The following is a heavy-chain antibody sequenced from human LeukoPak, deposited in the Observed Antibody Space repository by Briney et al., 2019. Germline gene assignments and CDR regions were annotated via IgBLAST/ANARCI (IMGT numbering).Heavy chain of an antibody. D-gene: IGHD2-15*01. CDR3: ARDSSGSSYDY. CDR2: IYYSGST. Sequence: SETLSLTCTVSGGSISSGGYYWSWIRQHPGKGLEWIGYIYYSGSTYYNPSLKSRVTISVDTSKNQFSLKLSSATAADTAVYYCARDSSGSSYDYWGQGTLVTVSS. V-gene: IGHV4-31*03. J-gene: IGHJ4*02. CDR1: GGSISSGGYY.